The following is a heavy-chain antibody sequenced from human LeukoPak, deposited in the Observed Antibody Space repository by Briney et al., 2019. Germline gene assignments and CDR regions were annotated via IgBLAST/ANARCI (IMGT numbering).Heavy chain of an antibody. D-gene: IGHD2-2*02. V-gene: IGHV3-23*01. CDR1: GFTLSIYA. CDR3: AKGRTEYAYTSDALDV. Sequence: GGSLRLSCAASGFTLSIYAMSWVRQAPGKGLEWVSTLTFSGGSTYYADSVKGRFTISRDNSKNTLYLQMNSLRAEDTAVYYCAKGRTEYAYTSDALDVWGHGTMITVSS. CDR2: LTFSGGST. J-gene: IGHJ3*01.